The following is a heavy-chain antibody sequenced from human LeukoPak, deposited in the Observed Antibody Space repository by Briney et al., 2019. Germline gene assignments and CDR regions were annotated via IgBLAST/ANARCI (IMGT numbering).Heavy chain of an antibody. D-gene: IGHD3-10*01. CDR2: INHSGST. CDR1: GGSTSSYY. CDR3: ARGSGSLLWFGEPRKDAFDI. Sequence: SETLSLTCTVSGGSTSSYYWSWIRQPPGKGLEWIGEINHSGSTNYNPSLKSRVTISVDTSKNQFSLKLSSVTAADTAVYYCARGSGSLLWFGEPRKDAFDIWGQGTMVTVSS. J-gene: IGHJ3*02. V-gene: IGHV4-34*01.